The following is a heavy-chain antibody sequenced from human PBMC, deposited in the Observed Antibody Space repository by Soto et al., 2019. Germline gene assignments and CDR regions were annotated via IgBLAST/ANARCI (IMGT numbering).Heavy chain of an antibody. D-gene: IGHD6-19*01. J-gene: IGHJ4*02. V-gene: IGHV3-43*01. CDR2: ISWDGGST. CDR3: AKEIAASGWYSLDY. CDR1: GFTFDDYT. Sequence: EVQLVESGGVVVQPGGSLRLSCAASGFTFDDYTMHWVLQAPGKGLEWVSLISWDGGSTYYADSVKGRFTIYRDNSKNSLYLHMNSLRTEDTALYYCAKEIAASGWYSLDYWGQGTLVTVSS.